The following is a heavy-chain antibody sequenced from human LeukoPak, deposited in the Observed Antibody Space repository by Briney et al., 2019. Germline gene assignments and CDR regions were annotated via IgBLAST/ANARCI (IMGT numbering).Heavy chain of an antibody. V-gene: IGHV1-24*01. Sequence: GASVKVSCKVSGYTLTELSMHWVRQAPGKGLEWMGGFDPENGETIYAQKFQGRVTMTRDTSTSTVYMELSSLRSEDAAVYYCARDGEMATIFLSWFDPWGQGTLVTVSS. CDR2: FDPENGET. CDR3: ARDGEMATIFLSWFDP. CDR1: GYTLTELS. J-gene: IGHJ5*02. D-gene: IGHD5-24*01.